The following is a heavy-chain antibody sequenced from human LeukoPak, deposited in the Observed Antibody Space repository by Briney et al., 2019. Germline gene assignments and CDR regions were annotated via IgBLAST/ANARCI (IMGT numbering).Heavy chain of an antibody. D-gene: IGHD4-11*01. V-gene: IGHV4-59*12. CDR2: IYYSGST. CDR3: AGGKYSNNFIEFDY. J-gene: IGHJ4*02. CDR1: GGPISYNY. Sequence: SETLSLTCTVSGGPISYNYWSWIRQPPGKGLEWIAYIYYSGSTSYNPSCRSRVTMSVDTSKNQFSMKLSSVTAADTAVYYCAGGKYSNNFIEFDYWGQGTVVTVSS.